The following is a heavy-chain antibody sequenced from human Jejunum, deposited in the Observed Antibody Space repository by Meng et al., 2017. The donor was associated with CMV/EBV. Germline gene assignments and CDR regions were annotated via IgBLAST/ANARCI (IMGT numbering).Heavy chain of an antibody. CDR1: GFTVSANF. Sequence: CAVSGFTVSANFLSWVRQAPGKGLEWVAVIYSIGGTYYADSVRGRFTISRDNSKNTVFLHMNSLRAEDTAVYYCARAGLRAYMDVWGQGTTVTVSS. CDR2: IYSIGGT. J-gene: IGHJ6*03. D-gene: IGHD5/OR15-5a*01. CDR3: ARAGLRAYMDV. V-gene: IGHV3-53*01.